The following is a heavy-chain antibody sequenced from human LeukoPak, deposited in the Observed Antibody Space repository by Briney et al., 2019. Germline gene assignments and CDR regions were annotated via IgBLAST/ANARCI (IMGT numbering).Heavy chain of an antibody. Sequence: GGSLRLSCAASGFTFSRYSMNWVRQAPGKGLEWVSYISSSGSTIYYADSVKGRFTISRDNAKNSLYLQMNSLRAEDTAVYYCARALAVAGIDRFDYWGQGTLVTVSS. CDR3: ARALAVAGIDRFDY. J-gene: IGHJ4*02. CDR2: ISSSGSTI. D-gene: IGHD6-19*01. CDR1: GFTFSRYS. V-gene: IGHV3-48*04.